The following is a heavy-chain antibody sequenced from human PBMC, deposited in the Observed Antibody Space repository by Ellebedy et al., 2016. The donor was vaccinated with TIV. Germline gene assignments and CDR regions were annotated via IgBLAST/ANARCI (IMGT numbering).Heavy chain of an antibody. CDR1: GLTFSSHA. J-gene: IGHJ3*02. CDR2: ISDSGDNT. Sequence: PGGSLRLSCAASGLTFSSHAMSRVRQAPGKGLEWVSSISDSGDNTYYADSVTGRFTISRDNSKNTLYLQMNSLRAEDTAVYYCARDPVGVGPAFDIWGQGTMVTVSS. V-gene: IGHV3-23*01. D-gene: IGHD4-23*01. CDR3: ARDPVGVGPAFDI.